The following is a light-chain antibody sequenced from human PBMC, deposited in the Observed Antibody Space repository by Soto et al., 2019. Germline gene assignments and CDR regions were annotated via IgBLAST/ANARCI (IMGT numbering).Light chain of an antibody. CDR3: CSYAGDSTWV. Sequence: QSALTQPASVSGSPGQSVTISCTGTSSDVGRYNLVSWYQQKPGKAPKLVIYEYDKRPSGISNRFSGSKSGSTASLTISGLQAEDEADYYCCSYAGDSTWVFGGGTKLTVL. V-gene: IGLV2-23*01. CDR1: SSDVGRYNL. CDR2: EYD. J-gene: IGLJ3*02.